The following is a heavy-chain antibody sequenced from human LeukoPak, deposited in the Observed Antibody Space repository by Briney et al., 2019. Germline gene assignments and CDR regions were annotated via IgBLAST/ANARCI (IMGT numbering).Heavy chain of an antibody. CDR2: ISYDGSKK. J-gene: IGHJ5*02. CDR1: GLTFSSYA. D-gene: IGHD6-13*01. V-gene: IGHV3-30-3*01. Sequence: GGSLRLSCAASGLTFSSYAIDWVRQAPGKGLEWVALISYDGSKKYYAESVKGRFTISRDNAKNSLYLQMNSLRVEDTAVYYCARTLVAAPGSKGGPWGQGTLVTVSS. CDR3: ARTLVAAPGSKGGP.